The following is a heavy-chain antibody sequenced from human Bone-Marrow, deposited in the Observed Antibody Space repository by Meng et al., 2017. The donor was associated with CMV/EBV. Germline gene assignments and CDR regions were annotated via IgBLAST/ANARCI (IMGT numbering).Heavy chain of an antibody. CDR3: ARHVIEPWAGSLLYFAY. CDR1: GGSISSSSYY. D-gene: IGHD1-14*01. Sequence: GSLRLSCTVSGGSISSSSYYWGWIRQPPGKGLEWIGSIYYSGSTYYNPSLKSRVTISVDTSKNQFSLKLSSVTAADTAVYYCARHVIEPWAGSLLYFAYWGQGNLVNVSS. J-gene: IGHJ4*02. CDR2: IYYSGST. V-gene: IGHV4-39*01.